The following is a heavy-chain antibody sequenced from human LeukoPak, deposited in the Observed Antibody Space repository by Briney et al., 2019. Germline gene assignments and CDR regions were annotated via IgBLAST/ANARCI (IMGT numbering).Heavy chain of an antibody. CDR1: GFTSRSYD. D-gene: IGHD6-19*01. J-gene: IGHJ4*02. CDR2: VGSAGDT. V-gene: IGHV3-13*01. CDR3: VRGGRQVSGIDEIDY. Sequence: RGSPRLSCAASGFTSRSYDMHWVRHSTGEGPERGSAVGSAGDTYYAGSVKGRFTISRENAKNSLYLQMNSLTAGDTAVYYCVRGGRQVSGIDEIDYWGQGTLVTVSS.